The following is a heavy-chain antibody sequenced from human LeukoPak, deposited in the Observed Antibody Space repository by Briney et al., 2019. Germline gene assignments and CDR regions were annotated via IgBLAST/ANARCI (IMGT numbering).Heavy chain of an antibody. D-gene: IGHD2-21*02. CDR2: ISAYNGNT. CDR1: GYTFTSYG. CDR3: ARARVAYCGGDCYLDFDY. J-gene: IGHJ4*02. Sequence: GASVKVSCKASGYTFTSYGISWVRQAPGQGLEWMGWISAYNGNTNYAQKLQGRVTMTTDTSTSTAYMELRSLRSDDTAVYYCARARVAYCGGDCYLDFDYWGQGTLVTVSS. V-gene: IGHV1-18*01.